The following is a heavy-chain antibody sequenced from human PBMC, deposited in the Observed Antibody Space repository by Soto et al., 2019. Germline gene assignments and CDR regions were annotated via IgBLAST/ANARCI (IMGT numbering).Heavy chain of an antibody. CDR1: RGSISSYY. J-gene: IGHJ4*02. D-gene: IGHD4-17*01. CDR2: IYYTGST. Sequence: SETLSLTCTVSRGSISSYYWSWIRQPPGKGLEWIGYIYYTGSTNYNPSLKSRVTISVDTSKNQFSLKLSSVTAADTAVYYCARSIYGDYVDYWGRGTLVTVSS. CDR3: ARSIYGDYVDY. V-gene: IGHV4-59*01.